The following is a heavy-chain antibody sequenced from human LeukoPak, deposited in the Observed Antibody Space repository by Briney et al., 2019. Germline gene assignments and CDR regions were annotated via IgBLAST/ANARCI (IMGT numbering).Heavy chain of an antibody. Sequence: PGGSLRLSCAASGFTFSSYSMNWVRQAPGKGLEWVSYISSSSSTIYYADSVKGRFTISRDNAKNSLYLQMNSLRAEDTAVYYCARDGECSSTSCITGIDYWGQGTLVTVSS. CDR2: ISSSSSTI. J-gene: IGHJ4*02. D-gene: IGHD2-2*01. V-gene: IGHV3-48*04. CDR3: ARDGECSSTSCITGIDY. CDR1: GFTFSSYS.